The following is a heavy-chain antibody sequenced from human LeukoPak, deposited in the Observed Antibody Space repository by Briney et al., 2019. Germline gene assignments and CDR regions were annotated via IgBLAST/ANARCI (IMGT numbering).Heavy chain of an antibody. CDR1: GYTFTSYD. V-gene: IGHV1-8*01. CDR3: ARAGYDFWSGYYKDYYYYYYMDV. CDR2: MNPNSGNT. Sequence: ASVKLSCKASGYTFTSYDINWVRQATGQGLEWMGWMNPNSGNTGYAQKFQGRVTMTRNTSISTAYMELSSLRSEDTAVYYCARAGYDFWSGYYKDYYYYYYMDVWGKGTTVTVSS. J-gene: IGHJ6*03. D-gene: IGHD3-3*01.